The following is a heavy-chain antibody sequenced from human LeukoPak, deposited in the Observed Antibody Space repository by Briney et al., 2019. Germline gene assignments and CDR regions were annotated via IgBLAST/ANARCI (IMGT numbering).Heavy chain of an antibody. D-gene: IGHD3-10*01. Sequence: GGSLRLSCAASGVTFSHFWMSWVRQAPGKGLEWVANIKQDGSEKYYVDSVKGRFTISRDNAKNSLYLQMNSLRAEDTAVYYCASTWFGYYYYYYGMDVWGQGTTVTVSS. CDR2: IKQDGSEK. V-gene: IGHV3-7*03. CDR3: ASTWFGYYYYYYGMDV. CDR1: GVTFSHFW. J-gene: IGHJ6*02.